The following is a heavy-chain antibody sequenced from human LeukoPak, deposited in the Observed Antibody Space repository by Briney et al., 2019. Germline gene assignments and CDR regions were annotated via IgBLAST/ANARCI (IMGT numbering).Heavy chain of an antibody. CDR1: GFTFSNFA. D-gene: IGHD3-9*01. J-gene: IGHJ3*01. CDR2: ISNSGGSA. Sequence: GGSLRLPCAASGFTFSNFAVSWVRQAPGKGLEWVSVISNSGGSASYADSVKGRFTISRDNSKNTLYLQMNSLRAEDTAVYYCAKDLTYYDILTAYYTGDAFDLWGQGTMVTVSS. CDR3: AKDLTYYDILTAYYTGDAFDL. V-gene: IGHV3-23*01.